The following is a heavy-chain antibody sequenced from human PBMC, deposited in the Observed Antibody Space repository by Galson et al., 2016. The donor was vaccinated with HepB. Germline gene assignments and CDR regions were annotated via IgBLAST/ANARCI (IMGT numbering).Heavy chain of an antibody. CDR1: GDTLRDYA. D-gene: IGHD3-22*01. V-gene: IGHV1-69*13. J-gene: IGHJ5*02. Sequence: SVKVSCKASGDTLRDYAFSWVRQAPGQGLEWMGGIIPIFRTANYAQKFQGRVTLTADESTSTAYMGLSSLRSEDTAIYYCVRGRYSSGTWNWFDPWGQGTLVTVSS. CDR3: VRGRYSSGTWNWFDP. CDR2: IIPIFRTA.